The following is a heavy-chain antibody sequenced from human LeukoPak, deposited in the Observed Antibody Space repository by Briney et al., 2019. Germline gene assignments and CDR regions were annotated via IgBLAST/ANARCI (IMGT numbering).Heavy chain of an antibody. D-gene: IGHD1-26*01. CDR2: ISYDGSNK. Sequence: GGSLRLSCAASGFTFSSYAMHWVRQAPGKGLEWVAVISYDGSNKYYADSVKGRFTISRDNSKNTLYLQMNSLRAEDTAVYYCASGSAHLEDYWGQGALVTVSS. V-gene: IGHV3-30*04. CDR1: GFTFSSYA. CDR3: ASGSAHLEDY. J-gene: IGHJ4*02.